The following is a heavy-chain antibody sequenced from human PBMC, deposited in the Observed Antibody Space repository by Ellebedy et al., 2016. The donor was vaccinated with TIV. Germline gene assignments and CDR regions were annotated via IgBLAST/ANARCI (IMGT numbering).Heavy chain of an antibody. D-gene: IGHD6-25*01. CDR1: GFTFSTYA. CDR3: ANGFY. V-gene: IGHV3-23*01. CDR2: ILGGGDST. Sequence: PGGSLRLSCEASGFTFSTYAMSWVREAPGKRLEWVSSILGGGDSTEYTDSVKGRFTISRDNSKNTLSLLMESLRVEDTAIYYCANGFYWGQGIRVSVSS. J-gene: IGHJ4*02.